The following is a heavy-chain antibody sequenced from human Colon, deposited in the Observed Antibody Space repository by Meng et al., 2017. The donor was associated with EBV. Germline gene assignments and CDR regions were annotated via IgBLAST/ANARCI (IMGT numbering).Heavy chain of an antibody. D-gene: IGHD5-24*01. CDR2: MYHSGTT. CDR3: ATQESRDGHNPY. CDR1: GGSISSSYW. J-gene: IGHJ4*02. V-gene: IGHV4-4*02. Sequence: HLQESGPGLVKPSXXXXRTCVVSGGSISSSYWWTWVRQSPGKGLEWIGEMYHSGTTNYNPSLKSRVTISMGKSNNQLSLKLNSVTAADTAVYYCATQESRDGHNPYWGQGTLVTVSS.